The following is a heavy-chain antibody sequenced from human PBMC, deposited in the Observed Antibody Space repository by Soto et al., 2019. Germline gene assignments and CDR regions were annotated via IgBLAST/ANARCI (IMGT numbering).Heavy chain of an antibody. V-gene: IGHV3-48*01. CDR3: VRRESNHWYWIDP. CDR1: GFTFSTYA. Sequence: EVQLVESGGGLVQPGESLRLSCAASGFTFSTYAMNWVRQAPGKGLEWVSYISNSGTTMYYAGSVKGRFTISRDNAKNSLYLQMNSQRCEYSAVYYCVRRESNHWYWIDPWGQGTLVTVSS. D-gene: IGHD2-8*02. J-gene: IGHJ5*02. CDR2: ISNSGTTM.